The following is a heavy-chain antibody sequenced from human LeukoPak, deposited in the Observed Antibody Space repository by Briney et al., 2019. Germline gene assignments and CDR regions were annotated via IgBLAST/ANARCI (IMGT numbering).Heavy chain of an antibody. V-gene: IGHV5-51*01. CDR2: IYSGESDT. CDR3: ARRADCGGDCYLQYYFDY. CDR1: GYRFTNYW. J-gene: IGHJ4*02. D-gene: IGHD2-21*02. Sequence: GGSLEISCKGSGYRFTNYWIGWVRQVPGKGLEFMGIIYSGESDTRYSPSFEGQVTISADKSISTAYLQWSSLKASDTAMYYCARRADCGGDCYLQYYFDYWGQGTLVTVSS.